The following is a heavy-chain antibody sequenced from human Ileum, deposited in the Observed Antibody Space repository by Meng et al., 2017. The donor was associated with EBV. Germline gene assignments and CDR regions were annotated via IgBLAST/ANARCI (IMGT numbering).Heavy chain of an antibody. J-gene: IGHJ4*02. CDR1: GGSNSIYY. V-gene: IGHV4-59*08. Sequence: QVQLQEAVPGLVKPSETLSLTCTVSGGSNSIYYWSWIRQPPGKGLEWIGYIYYSASTNYNPSLKGRVTISVDTSKNQFALNLSSVTAADTAVYYCARGCCSLDYWGQGTLVTVSS. CDR3: ARGCCSLDY. CDR2: IYYSAST. D-gene: IGHD3-10*02.